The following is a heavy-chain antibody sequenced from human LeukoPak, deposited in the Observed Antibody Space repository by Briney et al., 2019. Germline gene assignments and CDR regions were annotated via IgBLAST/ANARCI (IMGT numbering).Heavy chain of an antibody. D-gene: IGHD3-3*01. V-gene: IGHV4-39*07. CDR2: IYYDGST. Sequence: MASETLSLTCTVSGGSVSSSSYYWGWIRQPPGKGLEWIGTIYYDGSTYYNPSLKSRVTISVDTSKNQFSLKLSSVTAADTAVYYCARDHAYYDFWSGYPPRAWFDPWGQGTLVTVSS. CDR1: GGSVSSSSYY. J-gene: IGHJ5*02. CDR3: ARDHAYYDFWSGYPPRAWFDP.